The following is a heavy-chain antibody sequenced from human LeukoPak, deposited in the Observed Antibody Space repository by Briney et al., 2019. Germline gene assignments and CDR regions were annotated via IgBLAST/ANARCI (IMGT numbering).Heavy chain of an antibody. D-gene: IGHD3-22*01. CDR3: ARGDYDSSGYLFDY. Sequence: PGGSLRLSCAASGFTFSSYGMHWVRQAPGKGLEWVAVIWYDGSNKYYADSVKGLFTISRDNSKNTLYLQMNSLRAEDTAVYYCARGDYDSSGYLFDYWGQGTLVTVSS. CDR1: GFTFSSYG. V-gene: IGHV3-33*01. CDR2: IWYDGSNK. J-gene: IGHJ4*02.